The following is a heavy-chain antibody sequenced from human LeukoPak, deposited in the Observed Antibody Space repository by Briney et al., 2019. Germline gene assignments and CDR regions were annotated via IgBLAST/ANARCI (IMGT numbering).Heavy chain of an antibody. D-gene: IGHD6-13*01. CDR1: GFTFSNYG. Sequence: GGSLRLSCAASGFTFSNYGMHWVRQAPGKGLEWVTFIRYDGNNKYYADSLKGRFTISRDNSKNTLYLQMNSLRAEDTAVYYCARGGPAAGRFDYWGQGTLVTVSS. CDR2: IRYDGNNK. J-gene: IGHJ4*02. V-gene: IGHV3-30*02. CDR3: ARGGPAAGRFDY.